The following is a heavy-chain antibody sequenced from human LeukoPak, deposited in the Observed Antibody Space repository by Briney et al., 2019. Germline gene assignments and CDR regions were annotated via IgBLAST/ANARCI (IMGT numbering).Heavy chain of an antibody. CDR1: GFTFSSYW. CDR2: IKQDGSEK. CDR3: ARPLHYDILTVDY. J-gene: IGHJ4*02. D-gene: IGHD3-9*01. Sequence: GGSLRLSCAASGFTFSSYWMSWVRQAPGKGLEWAANIKQDGSEKYYVDSVKGRFTISRDNAKNSLYLQMNSLRAEDTAVYYCARPLHYDILTVDYWGQGTLVTVSS. V-gene: IGHV3-7*01.